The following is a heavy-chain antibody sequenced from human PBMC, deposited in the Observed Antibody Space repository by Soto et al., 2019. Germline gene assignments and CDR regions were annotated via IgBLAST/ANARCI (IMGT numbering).Heavy chain of an antibody. D-gene: IGHD3-9*01. CDR2: INSDGSST. CDR1: GFTFSSYW. J-gene: IGHJ6*02. V-gene: IGHV3-74*01. CDR3: ARGGTGYDILTGYGMDV. Sequence: GGSLRLACAASGFTFSSYWMHWVRQSPGKGLVWVSRINSDGSSTSYADSVKGRFTISRDNAKNTLYLQMNSLRAEDTAVYYCARGGTGYDILTGYGMDVWGQGTTVTVSS.